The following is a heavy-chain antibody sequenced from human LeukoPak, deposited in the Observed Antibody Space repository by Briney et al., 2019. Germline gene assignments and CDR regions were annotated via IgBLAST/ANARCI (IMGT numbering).Heavy chain of an antibody. CDR2: IGKDGSWI. Sequence: PGGSLRLSCTASGFSLSGYWMSWVRQAPGQGLERVANIGKDGSWIHYADSVKGRFTISRDNAKNSLSLQMNSLRADDTAIYYCARDLDFYATDYWGQGTLVTVSS. CDR3: ARDLDFYATDY. V-gene: IGHV3-7*01. J-gene: IGHJ4*02. CDR1: GFSLSGYW. D-gene: IGHD2/OR15-2a*01.